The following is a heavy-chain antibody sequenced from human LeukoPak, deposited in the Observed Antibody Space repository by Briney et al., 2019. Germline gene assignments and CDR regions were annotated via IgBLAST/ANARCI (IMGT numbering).Heavy chain of an antibody. D-gene: IGHD4-17*01. V-gene: IGHV1-2*02. Sequence: ASVKVSCKASGYTFTGYYMHWVRPAPGQGLEWMGWMNPNSGGTNYAQKFQGRVTMTRDTSISTAYMELSGLRSDDTAVYYCARDGVTTKRDFDYWGQGTLVTVSS. CDR3: ARDGVTTKRDFDY. CDR2: MNPNSGGT. J-gene: IGHJ4*02. CDR1: GYTFTGYY.